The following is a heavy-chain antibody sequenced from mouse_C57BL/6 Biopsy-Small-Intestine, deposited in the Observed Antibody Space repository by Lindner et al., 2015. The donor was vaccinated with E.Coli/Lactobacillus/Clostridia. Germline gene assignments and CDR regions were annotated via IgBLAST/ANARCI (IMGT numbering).Heavy chain of an antibody. J-gene: IGHJ3*01. CDR1: GYTFINYW. V-gene: IGHV1-63*01. Sequence: VQLQESGAEVVRPGTSVTMSCKAAGYTFINYWIGWAKQRPGHGLEWIGDIYPGGIYTNYNEKFKAKATMTEDKSSSTAYMQFKSLTSEDSAVYYCARSFDHGSSYKAWFAYWGQGTLVTVSA. D-gene: IGHD1-1*01. CDR3: ARSFDHGSSYKAWFAY. CDR2: IYPGGIYT.